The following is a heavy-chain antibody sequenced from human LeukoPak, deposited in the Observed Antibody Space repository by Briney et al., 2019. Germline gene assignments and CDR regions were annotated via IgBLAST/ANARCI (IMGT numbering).Heavy chain of an antibody. CDR3: AKTGIQLWSHDY. Sequence: GGSLRLSCAASGFTFSSYWMSWVRQAPGKGLEWVANIKQDGSEKYYVASVKGRFTISRDNAKNSLYLQMNSLRAEDTAVYYCAKTGIQLWSHDYWGQGTLVTVSS. J-gene: IGHJ4*02. CDR1: GFTFSSYW. CDR2: IKQDGSEK. D-gene: IGHD5-18*01. V-gene: IGHV3-7*01.